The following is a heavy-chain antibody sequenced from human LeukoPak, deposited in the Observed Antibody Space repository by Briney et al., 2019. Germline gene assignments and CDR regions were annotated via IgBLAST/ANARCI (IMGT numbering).Heavy chain of an antibody. CDR3: ARSRGNWYGAIDY. J-gene: IGHJ4*02. D-gene: IGHD4-23*01. CDR2: INGSGGRT. V-gene: IGHV3-23*01. Sequence: PGGSLRLSCAASGFTFSSYAMTWVRQAPGKGLEWVSDINGSGGRTYYADSVKGRFTISRDNSKNTLYLQMNSLRAEDTAVYYCARSRGNWYGAIDYWGQGTLVTVST. CDR1: GFTFSSYA.